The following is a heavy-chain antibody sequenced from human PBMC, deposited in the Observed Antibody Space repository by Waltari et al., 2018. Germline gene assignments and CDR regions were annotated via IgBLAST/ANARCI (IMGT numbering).Heavy chain of an antibody. Sequence: EVQLVESGGRSVLPGESLRLSCAASGFKFINYEINWVRQAPGKGLEWIAYIGSSGSTIYYADSVNGRFTISRDNSKSTLYLQIDSLRSEDTAVYYCARDYNSLVDYWGQGILVTVSS. V-gene: IGHV3-48*03. J-gene: IGHJ4*02. D-gene: IGHD1-1*01. CDR1: GFKFINYE. CDR3: ARDYNSLVDY. CDR2: IGSSGSTI.